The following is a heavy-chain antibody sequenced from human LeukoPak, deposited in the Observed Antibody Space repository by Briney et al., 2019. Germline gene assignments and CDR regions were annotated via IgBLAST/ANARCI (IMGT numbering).Heavy chain of an antibody. Sequence: GGSLRLSCAASGFTVSSNYMSWVRQASGKGLEWVGRIRSKANSYATAYAASVKGRFTISRDDSKNTANLQMNSLKTEDTAVYYCTRHYGDYDPNELDVWGKGTTVTVSS. CDR3: TRHYGDYDPNELDV. CDR2: IRSKANSYAT. CDR1: GFTVSSNY. J-gene: IGHJ6*04. V-gene: IGHV3-73*01. D-gene: IGHD4-17*01.